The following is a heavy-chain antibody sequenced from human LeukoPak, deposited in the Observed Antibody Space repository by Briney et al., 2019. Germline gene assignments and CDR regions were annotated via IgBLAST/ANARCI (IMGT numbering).Heavy chain of an antibody. CDR1: GFTFDDYA. Sequence: GGSLRLSCAASGFTFDDYAMHWVRHAPGKGLEWVSGISWNSGSIGYADSVKGRFTISRDNAKNSLYLQMNSLTAEDTAFYYCAKDIRGGYDKGGYFDYWGQGTLVTVSS. CDR3: AKDIRGGYDKGGYFDY. D-gene: IGHD5-12*01. V-gene: IGHV3-9*01. J-gene: IGHJ4*02. CDR2: ISWNSGSI.